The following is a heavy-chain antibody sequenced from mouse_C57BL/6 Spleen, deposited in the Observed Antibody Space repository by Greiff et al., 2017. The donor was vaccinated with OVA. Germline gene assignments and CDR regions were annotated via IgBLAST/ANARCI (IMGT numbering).Heavy chain of an antibody. V-gene: IGHV1-7*01. CDR1: GYTFTSYW. J-gene: IGHJ3*01. CDR3: ASGDGPWFAY. D-gene: IGHD2-3*01. Sequence: LMESGAELAKPGASVTLSCTASGYTFTSYWMHWVKQRPGQGLEWIGYINPSSGYTKYNQKFKDKATLTADKSSSTAYMQLSSLTYEDSAVYYCASGDGPWFAYWGQGTLVTVSA. CDR2: INPSSGYT.